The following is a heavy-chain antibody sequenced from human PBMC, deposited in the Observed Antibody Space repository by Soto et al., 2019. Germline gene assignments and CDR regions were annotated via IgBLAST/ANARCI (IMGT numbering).Heavy chain of an antibody. CDR1: GFSLSTCGVG. D-gene: IGHD6-19*01. V-gene: IGHV2-5*02. J-gene: IGHJ4*02. CDR3: AHRPGGYISGWDNGYFDF. CDR2: LYWDDDK. Sequence: SGPTLVNPTQALTLTCTLSGFSLSTCGVGLGWIRQPPGKALAWIALLYWDDDKRYSPSLRSRLTITKDTSKTQVVLTMTNMDPVDTATYYCAHRPGGYISGWDNGYFDFWGRGALVTVSS.